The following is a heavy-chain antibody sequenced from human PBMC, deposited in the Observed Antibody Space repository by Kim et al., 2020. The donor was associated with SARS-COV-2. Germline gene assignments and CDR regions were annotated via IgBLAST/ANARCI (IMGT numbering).Heavy chain of an antibody. D-gene: IGHD3-16*01. J-gene: IGHJ3*02. CDR3: ARSLYEGNAFDI. CDR1: GFSLRTSGMC. V-gene: IGHV2-70*01. CDR2: IDWDDDK. Sequence: SGPTLVNPTQTLTLTCTFSGFSLRTSGMCVSWIRQPPGKALEWLALIDWDDDKYYSTSLQTRLTISKDTSKNQVVLTMTNMDPVDTATYYCARSLYEGNAFDIWGQGTMVTVSS.